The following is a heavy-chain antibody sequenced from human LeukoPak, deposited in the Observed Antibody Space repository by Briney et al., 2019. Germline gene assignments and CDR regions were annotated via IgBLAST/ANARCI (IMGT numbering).Heavy chain of an antibody. Sequence: GGSLRLSCAASGFTFSSYAMSWVRQAPGKGLEWVSALSGSGANTYYADSEKGRFTISRDNSKNTLYLQVNSLRAEDTAVYYCAKGVGCSGGTCYSGHGMDVWGQGTTVTVSS. J-gene: IGHJ6*02. CDR2: LSGSGANT. D-gene: IGHD2-15*01. CDR1: GFTFSSYA. V-gene: IGHV3-23*01. CDR3: AKGVGCSGGTCYSGHGMDV.